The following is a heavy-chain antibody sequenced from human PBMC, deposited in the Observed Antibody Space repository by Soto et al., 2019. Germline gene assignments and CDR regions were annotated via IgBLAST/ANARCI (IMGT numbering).Heavy chain of an antibody. CDR2: ISSSGSNI. CDR3: ASPTVTPHYGMDV. CDR1: GFTFSDYY. D-gene: IGHD4-17*01. J-gene: IGHJ6*02. Sequence: QVQLVESGGGLVKPGGSLRLSCAASGFTFSDYYMSWIRQAPGKGLEWVSYISSSGSNIYYADSVKGRFTTSRDNAKNSRYLQMRRMRAEDTAVYCVASPTVTPHYGMDVWGQGTTVTVSS. V-gene: IGHV3-11*01.